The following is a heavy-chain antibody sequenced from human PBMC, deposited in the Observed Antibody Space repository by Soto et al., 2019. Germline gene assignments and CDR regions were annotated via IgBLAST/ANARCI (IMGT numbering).Heavy chain of an antibody. CDR2: IYFNENT. Sequence: QVQLLESGPGLVKASQTLSLTCSISGGSISSGGYYWSWVRQRPGKGLEWVGYIYFNENTYYNPSLKTRVNISAGTSQSQFSLRLSSVTAAYASVYYCARQITMVRGSDFWGPGISGSVSS. V-gene: IGHV4-31*03. D-gene: IGHD3-10*01. CDR1: GGSISSGGYY. CDR3: ARQITMVRGSDF. J-gene: IGHJ4*02.